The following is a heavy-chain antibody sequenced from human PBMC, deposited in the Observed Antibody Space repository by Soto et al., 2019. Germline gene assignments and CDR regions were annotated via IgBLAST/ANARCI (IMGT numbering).Heavy chain of an antibody. D-gene: IGHD3-10*01. CDR1: GGSFSGYY. CDR3: ARERRVRGVADY. CDR2: INHSGST. J-gene: IGHJ4*02. V-gene: IGHV4-34*01. Sequence: QVQLQQWGAGLLKPSETLSLTCAVYGGSFSGYYWSWIRQPPGQGLEWIGEINHSGSTNYNPSLKSRVTISVDTSKNQFSLKLSSVTAADTAVYYCARERRVRGVADYWGQGTLVTVSS.